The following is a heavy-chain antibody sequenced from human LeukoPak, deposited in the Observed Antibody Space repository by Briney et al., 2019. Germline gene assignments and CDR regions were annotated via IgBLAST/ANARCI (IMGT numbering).Heavy chain of an antibody. Sequence: APVKVSCKASGYTFTSYDINWVRQAPGQGLEWMGWMNPNSGGTNYAQRFQGRVTMTRDTSISTAYMELTRLRFDDTAVFYCATSRGGTSFDYWGQGTLVTVSS. CDR3: ATSRGGTSFDY. CDR1: GYTFTSYD. D-gene: IGHD2-2*01. CDR2: MNPNSGGT. J-gene: IGHJ4*02. V-gene: IGHV1-2*02.